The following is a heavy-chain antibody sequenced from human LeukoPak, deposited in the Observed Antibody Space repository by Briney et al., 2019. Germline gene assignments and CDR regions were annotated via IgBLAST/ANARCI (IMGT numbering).Heavy chain of an antibody. D-gene: IGHD6-19*01. CDR3: ARVSGSGWSRAFDI. Sequence: PSEPLSLTCTVSGGSISSYYWSWIRQPAGKGLEWIGRIYTSGSTNYNPSLKSRVTMSVDTSKNQFSLKLSSVTAADTAVYYCARVSGSGWSRAFDIWGQGTMVTVSS. CDR1: GGSISSYY. V-gene: IGHV4-4*07. J-gene: IGHJ3*02. CDR2: IYTSGST.